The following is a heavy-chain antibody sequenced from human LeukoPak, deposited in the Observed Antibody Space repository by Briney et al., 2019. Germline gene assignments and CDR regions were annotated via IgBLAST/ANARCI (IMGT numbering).Heavy chain of an antibody. CDR1: GFTFSSYW. V-gene: IGHV3-74*01. CDR2: INTDGSST. D-gene: IGHD3-3*01. J-gene: IGHJ6*03. Sequence: PGGSLRLSCAASGFTFSSYWMHWVRQAPGKGLVWVSRINTDGSSTSYADSVKGRFTISRDNAKNTLYLQMNSLRAEDTAVYYCVRGRDDFWSGDYYYYMDVWGKGTTVTVSS. CDR3: VRGRDDFWSGDYYYYMDV.